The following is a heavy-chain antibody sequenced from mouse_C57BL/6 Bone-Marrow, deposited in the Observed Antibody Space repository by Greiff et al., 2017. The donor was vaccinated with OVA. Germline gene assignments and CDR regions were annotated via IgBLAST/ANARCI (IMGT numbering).Heavy chain of an antibody. CDR1: GFTFSDYY. CDR3: ARDCWLLRDWYFDV. CDR2: INYDGSST. D-gene: IGHD2-3*01. V-gene: IGHV5-16*01. Sequence: EVKLVESEGGLVQPGSSMKLSCTASGFTFSDYYMAWVRQVPEKGLEWVANINYDGSSTYYLDSLKSRFIISRDNAKNILYLQMSSLKSEDTATYYCARDCWLLRDWYFDVWGTGTTVTVSS. J-gene: IGHJ1*03.